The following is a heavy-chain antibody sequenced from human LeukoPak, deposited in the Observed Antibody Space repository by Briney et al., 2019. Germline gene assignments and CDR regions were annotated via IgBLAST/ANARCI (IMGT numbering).Heavy chain of an antibody. V-gene: IGHV1-2*02. J-gene: IGHJ5*02. CDR1: GYTFTDYY. D-gene: IGHD6-13*01. Sequence: ASVKVFCKASGYTFTDYYIHWVRQAPGQGLDWMGLISPNSGGTHYAQKFQSSVTMTRATSISTAYMAPRRLTSDDTAVYYSARGVAAVRGRWFDPWGPGTLVTASP. CDR3: ARGVAAVRGRWFDP. CDR2: ISPNSGGT.